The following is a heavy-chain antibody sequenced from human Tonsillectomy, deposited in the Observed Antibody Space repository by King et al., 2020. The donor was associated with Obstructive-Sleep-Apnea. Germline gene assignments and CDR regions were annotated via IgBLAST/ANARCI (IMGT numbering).Heavy chain of an antibody. V-gene: IGHV2-5*02. J-gene: IGHJ4*02. Sequence: TLKESGPTLVKPTQTLTLTCTFSGFSLSTSGGVVAWIGQPPGKALEWFARLFLDVDQRYSPSLTRRFTISKDTSKNQVVLTLGNLDPVDTATYYCAHSYCTNFVCYGFDYWGQGIPVTVSS. CDR3: AHSYCTNFVCYGFDY. D-gene: IGHD2-8*01. CDR2: LFLDVDQ. CDR1: GFSLSTSGGV.